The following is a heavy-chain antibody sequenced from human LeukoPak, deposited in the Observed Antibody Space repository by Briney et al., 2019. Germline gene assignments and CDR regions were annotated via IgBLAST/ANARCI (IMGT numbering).Heavy chain of an antibody. CDR2: IYYSGST. CDR3: ARVYGDYPDY. J-gene: IGHJ4*02. Sequence: PSETLSLTCTVSGGSISSVGYYWSWIRQHPGKGLEWIGYIYYSGSTYYNPSLKSRVTISVDTSKNQFSLKLSSVTAADTAVYYCARVYGDYPDYWGQGTLVTVSS. V-gene: IGHV4-31*03. D-gene: IGHD4-17*01. CDR1: GGSISSVGYY.